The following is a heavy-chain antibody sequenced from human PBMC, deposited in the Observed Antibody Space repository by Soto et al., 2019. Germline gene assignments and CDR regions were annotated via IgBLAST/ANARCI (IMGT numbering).Heavy chain of an antibody. Sequence: GGSLRLSCAASGFTFSNAWMSWVRQAPGKGLEWVGRIKSKTDGGTTDYAAPVKGRFTISRDDSKNTLYLQMNSLKTEDTAVYYCTTENYITMIVVVDYWGQGTLVTVSS. J-gene: IGHJ4*02. CDR3: TTENYITMIVVVDY. CDR2: IKSKTDGGTT. V-gene: IGHV3-15*01. CDR1: GFTFSNAW. D-gene: IGHD3-22*01.